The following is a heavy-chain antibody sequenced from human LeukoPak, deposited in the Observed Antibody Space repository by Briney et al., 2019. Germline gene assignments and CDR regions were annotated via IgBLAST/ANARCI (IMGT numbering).Heavy chain of an antibody. CDR3: ARGPRYCSSTSCSYYFDY. V-gene: IGHV1-8*03. J-gene: IGHJ4*02. CDR2: MNPNSGNT. CDR1: GYTFTSYD. D-gene: IGHD2-2*01. Sequence: ASVKVSCKASGYTFTSYDINWVRQATGQGLEWMGWMNPNSGNTGYAQKSQGRVTITRNTSISTAYMELSSLRSEDTAVYYCARGPRYCSSTSCSYYFDYWGQGTLVTVSS.